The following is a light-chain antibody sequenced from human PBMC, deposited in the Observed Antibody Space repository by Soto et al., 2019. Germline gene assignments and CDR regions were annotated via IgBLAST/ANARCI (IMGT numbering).Light chain of an antibody. CDR2: KAS. J-gene: IGKJ1*01. CDR1: QSFSSW. Sequence: DIQMTQSPSTLSASVGDTVTICCRASQSFSSWLAWYQQKPGKAPKLLIYKASSLQSGVPSRFSGSGSGTEFTLTISSLQPDDFATYYCQQYNSFPWTFGQGTKVDIK. CDR3: QQYNSFPWT. V-gene: IGKV1-5*03.